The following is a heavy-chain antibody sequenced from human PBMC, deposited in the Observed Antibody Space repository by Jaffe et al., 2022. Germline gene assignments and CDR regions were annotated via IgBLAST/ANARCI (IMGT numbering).Heavy chain of an antibody. Sequence: QVQLVQSGAEVKKPGASVKISCKASGYTFTSYYMHWVRQAPGQGLEWMGIINPSGGSTSYAQKFQGRVTMTRDTSTRTVYMELSSLRSEDTAVYYCASLGGDCSGGSCQTDYWGQGTLVTVSS. V-gene: IGHV1-46*01. D-gene: IGHD2-15*01. J-gene: IGHJ4*02. CDR2: INPSGGST. CDR1: GYTFTSYY. CDR3: ASLGGDCSGGSCQTDY.